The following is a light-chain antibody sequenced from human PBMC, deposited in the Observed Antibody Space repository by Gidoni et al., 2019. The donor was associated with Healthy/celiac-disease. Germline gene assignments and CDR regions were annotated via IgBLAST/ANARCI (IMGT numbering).Light chain of an antibody. CDR2: AAS. CDR1: QSISSY. Sequence: DIQMTQSPSSLSASVGDRVTITCRASQSISSYLNWYQQKPGKAPKLLIYAASILQSGVPERFSGSGSGTDFTLTISSLQPEDLAIYYCQQSYSTPRTFGQGTKVEIK. CDR3: QQSYSTPRT. V-gene: IGKV1-39*01. J-gene: IGKJ1*01.